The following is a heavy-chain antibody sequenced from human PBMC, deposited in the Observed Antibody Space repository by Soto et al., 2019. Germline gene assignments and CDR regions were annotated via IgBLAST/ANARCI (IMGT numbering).Heavy chain of an antibody. Sequence: SETLSLTCAVYGGSFSGYYWSWIRQPPGKGLEWIGEINHSGSTNYNPSLKSRVTISVDTSKNQFSLKLSSVTAADTAVYYCARGLGVRYFDWLYYYYGMDVWGQGTTVTVSS. CDR2: INHSGST. D-gene: IGHD3-9*01. V-gene: IGHV4-34*01. CDR1: GGSFSGYY. J-gene: IGHJ6*02. CDR3: ARGLGVRYFDWLYYYYGMDV.